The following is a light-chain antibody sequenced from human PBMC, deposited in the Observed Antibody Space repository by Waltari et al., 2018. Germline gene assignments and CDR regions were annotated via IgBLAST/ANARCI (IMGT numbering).Light chain of an antibody. V-gene: IGLV1-40*01. CDR3: QSFDNMLSGGVV. CDR2: GNN. CDR1: TSNIRAGHD. Sequence: QSVLTQPPSVSGTPGQRVTISCSGSTSNIRAGHDVHWYQHLPGTAPKLPIYGNNNRPSGVPDRFSGSKSGTSASLAITGLQADDEADYFCQSFDNMLSGGVVFGGGTKLAVL. J-gene: IGLJ2*01.